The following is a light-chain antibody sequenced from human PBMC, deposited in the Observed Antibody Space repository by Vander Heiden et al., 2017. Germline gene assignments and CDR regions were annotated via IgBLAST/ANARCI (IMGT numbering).Light chain of an antibody. J-gene: IGKJ1*01. CDR2: GAS. Sequence: DMQMTQSPSSLFASVGDRVTITCRASESISSYLNWYHQKPGKAPKLLIYGASTLHSGVPPRFSGSGSATDFTLTISRLQPEDFATYYCQQTDSTPRTFGQGTKVEVK. CDR1: ESISSY. CDR3: QQTDSTPRT. V-gene: IGKV1-39*01.